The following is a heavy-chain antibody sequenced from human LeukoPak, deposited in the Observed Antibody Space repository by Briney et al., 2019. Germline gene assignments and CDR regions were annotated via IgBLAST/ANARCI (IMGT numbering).Heavy chain of an antibody. V-gene: IGHV4-34*01. J-gene: IGHJ6*03. D-gene: IGHD5-18*01. CDR2: INHSGST. CDR1: GGSFSGYY. CDR3: ARVGYSYVINDWSRTGLGAYPTKYYYHMDV. Sequence: SETLSLTCAVYGGSFSGYYWSWIRQPPGKGLEWLGEINHSGSTNYNPSLKSRVTISGDTSKNQFSLKLSSVTAADTAVYFCARVGYSYVINDWSRTGLGAYPTKYYYHMDVWGKGTTVTVSS.